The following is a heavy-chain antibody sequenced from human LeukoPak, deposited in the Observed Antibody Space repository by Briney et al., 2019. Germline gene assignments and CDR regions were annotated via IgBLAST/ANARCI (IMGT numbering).Heavy chain of an antibody. CDR2: ISGSGGST. V-gene: IGHV3-23*01. CDR3: AELGITMIGGV. D-gene: IGHD3-10*02. Sequence: GGSLRLSCAASGFTFSSYAMSWVRQAPGKGLEWVSAISGSGGSTYYADSMKGRFTISRDSSKNTLYLQMNSLRAEDTAVYYCAELGITMIGGVWGKGTTVTISS. CDR1: GFTFSSYA. J-gene: IGHJ6*04.